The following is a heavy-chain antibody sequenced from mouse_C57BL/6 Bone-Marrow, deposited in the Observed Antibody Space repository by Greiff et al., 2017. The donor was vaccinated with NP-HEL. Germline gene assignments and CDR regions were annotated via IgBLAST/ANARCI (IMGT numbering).Heavy chain of an antibody. V-gene: IGHV5-16*01. CDR1: GFTFSDYY. CDR3: AREGRGFAY. CDR2: INYDGSST. Sequence: EVKLVESEGGLVQPGSSMKLSCTASGFTFSDYYMAWVRQVPEKGLEWVANINYDGSSTYYLDSLKSRFIISRDNAKNILYLQMSSLKSEDTATYYCAREGRGFAYWGQGTTLTVSS. J-gene: IGHJ2*01.